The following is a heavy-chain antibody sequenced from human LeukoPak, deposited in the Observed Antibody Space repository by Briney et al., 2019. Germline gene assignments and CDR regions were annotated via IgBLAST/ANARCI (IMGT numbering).Heavy chain of an antibody. J-gene: IGHJ6*02. CDR3: ARRGSWFYYYAMDV. Sequence: SETLSLTCAVYGGSFSGYYWSWIRQPPGKGLEWIGEINHSGSTNYNPSLKSRVTMSVDTSKNQFSLKLSSVTAADTAVYYCARRGSWFYYYAMDVWGQGTTVAVSS. D-gene: IGHD6-13*01. CDR2: INHSGST. CDR1: GGSFSGYY. V-gene: IGHV4-34*01.